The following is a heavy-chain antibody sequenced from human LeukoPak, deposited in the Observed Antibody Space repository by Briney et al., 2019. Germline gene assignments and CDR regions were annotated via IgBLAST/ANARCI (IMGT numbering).Heavy chain of an antibody. J-gene: IGHJ3*02. CDR3: ARDHYEYDAFDI. CDR1: GGSISSYY. D-gene: IGHD4-17*01. V-gene: IGHV4-59*01. Sequence: SETLSLTCTVSGGSISSYYWSWIRQPPGKGLEWIGYTYYSGSTNYNPSLKSRVTISVDTSKNQFSLKLSSVTAADTAVYYCARDHYEYDAFDIWGQGTMVTVSS. CDR2: TYYSGST.